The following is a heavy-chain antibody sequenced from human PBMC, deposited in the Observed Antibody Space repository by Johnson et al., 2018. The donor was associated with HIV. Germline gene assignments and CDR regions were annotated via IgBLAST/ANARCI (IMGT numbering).Heavy chain of an antibody. J-gene: IGHJ3*01. Sequence: QVQLVESGGGLVQPGGSLRLSCAASGFTFSSYAMHWVRQAPGKGLEYVSAISGSGGSTYYADSVKGRFTISRDTSKNTLYLQMNSLRPEDTAGYYCASDGWELLGVAAFDVWGQGTLVTVSS. V-gene: IGHV3-64*04. D-gene: IGHD1-26*01. CDR1: GFTFSSYA. CDR2: ISGSGGST. CDR3: ASDGWELLGVAAFDV.